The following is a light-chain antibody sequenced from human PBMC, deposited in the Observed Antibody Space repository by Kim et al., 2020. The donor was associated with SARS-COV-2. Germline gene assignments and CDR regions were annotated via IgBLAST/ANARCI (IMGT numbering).Light chain of an antibody. V-gene: IGKV3-11*01. CDR3: QQRSNWPLLT. J-gene: IGKJ4*01. CDR2: VAS. CDR1: QSVSSY. Sequence: EIVLTQSPATLSLSPGERATLSCRASQSVSSYLAWYQQKPGQAPRLLIYVASNRATGIPARFSGSGSGTDFTLTISSLEPEDFAVYYCQQRSNWPLLTFGGGTKVDIK.